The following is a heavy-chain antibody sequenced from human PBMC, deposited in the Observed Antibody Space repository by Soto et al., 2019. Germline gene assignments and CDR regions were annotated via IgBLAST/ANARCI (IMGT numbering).Heavy chain of an antibody. J-gene: IGHJ6*04. D-gene: IGHD6-19*01. CDR1: GFTFSSYG. CDR2: ISYDGSNK. V-gene: IGHV3-30*18. CDR3: AKDRDSSGWFSGYYYGVDV. Sequence: GGSLRLSCAASGFTFSSYGMHWVRQAPGKGLEWVALISYDGSNKYYADSVKGRFTISRDNSKNTLSLQVSSLRPEDTAVYYCAKDRDSSGWFSGYYYGVDVWGKGTTVTVSS.